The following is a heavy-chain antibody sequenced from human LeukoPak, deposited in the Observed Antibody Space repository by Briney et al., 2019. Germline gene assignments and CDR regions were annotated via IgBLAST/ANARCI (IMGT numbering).Heavy chain of an antibody. V-gene: IGHV4-4*07. J-gene: IGHJ5*02. CDR1: GVTINSYY. CDR3: ARDGAMAFDP. Sequence: SETVSLIRTVSGVTINSYYWSWIRPPAGKGLEWIGRIYTSGSTTYNPSLKSRFTISVDTSKNQCSLKLSSVTAADTAVYYCARDGAMAFDPWGQGTLVTVSS. CDR2: IYTSGST. D-gene: IGHD5-18*01.